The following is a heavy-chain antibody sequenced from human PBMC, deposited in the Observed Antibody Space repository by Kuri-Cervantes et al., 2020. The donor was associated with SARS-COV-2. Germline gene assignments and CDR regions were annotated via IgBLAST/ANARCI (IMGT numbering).Heavy chain of an antibody. CDR1: GYSFTSYW. D-gene: IGHD2-2*01. V-gene: IGHV5-51*01. CDR3: ARPSDYCSSTSCLDY. CDR2: IYPGDSDT. Sequence: GESLKISCKGSGYSFTSYWIGWVRQMPGEGLEWMGIIYPGDSDTRYSPSFQGQVTISADKSISTAYLQWSSLKASDTAMYYCARPSDYCSSTSCLDYWDQGTLVTVSS. J-gene: IGHJ4*02.